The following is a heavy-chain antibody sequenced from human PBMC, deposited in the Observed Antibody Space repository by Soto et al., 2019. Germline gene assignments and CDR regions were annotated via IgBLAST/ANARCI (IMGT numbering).Heavy chain of an antibody. CDR1: GGSFSGYY. J-gene: IGHJ4*02. V-gene: IGHV4-34*01. CDR3: ASRSSTSPAGPYFDY. Sequence: SETLSLTCAVYGGSFSGYYWSWIRQPPGKGLEWIGEINHSGSTNYNPSLKSRVTISVDTSKNQFSLKLSSVTAADTAVYYCASRSSTSPAGPYFDYWGQGTLGTVSS. D-gene: IGHD2-2*01. CDR2: INHSGST.